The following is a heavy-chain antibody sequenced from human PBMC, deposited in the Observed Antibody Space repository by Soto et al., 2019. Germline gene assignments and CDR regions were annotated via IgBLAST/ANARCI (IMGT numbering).Heavy chain of an antibody. Sequence: EASVKVSCKASGYTFTGYYMHWVRQAPGQGLEWMGWINPNSGGTNYAQKFQGWVTMTRDTSISTAYMELRRLRSDDTAVYYCARDLGVGATTGYYYYGMDVWGQGTTVTVSS. CDR2: INPNSGGT. V-gene: IGHV1-2*04. CDR3: ARDLGVGATTGYYYYGMDV. D-gene: IGHD1-26*01. J-gene: IGHJ6*02. CDR1: GYTFTGYY.